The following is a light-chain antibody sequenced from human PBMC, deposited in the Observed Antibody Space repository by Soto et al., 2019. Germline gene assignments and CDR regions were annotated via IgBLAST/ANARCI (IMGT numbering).Light chain of an antibody. CDR3: HQRSNWPPFT. Sequence: LLTQSPATLSVSPGQRVTLSCRASQSISSYLAWYQQRPGQPSRLLIYDASNRATGIPARFSGSGSGTDFTLTISSLEPEDFAVYYCHQRSNWPPFTFGGGTKVDIK. J-gene: IGKJ4*01. V-gene: IGKV3-11*01. CDR1: QSISSY. CDR2: DAS.